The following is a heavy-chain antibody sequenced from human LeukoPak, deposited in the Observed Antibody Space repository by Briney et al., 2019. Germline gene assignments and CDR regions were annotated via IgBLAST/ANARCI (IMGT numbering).Heavy chain of an antibody. V-gene: IGHV3-21*01. CDR1: GFTFSSYA. Sequence: TGGSLRLSCAASGFTFSSYAMSWVRQAPGKGLEWVSAISSSGSYIYYADSLKGRFTISRDNAKNSLYLQMNSLRAEDTAVYYCARRGVAGAYYYYYYMDVWGKGTTVTISS. J-gene: IGHJ6*03. CDR2: ISSSGSYI. CDR3: ARRGVAGAYYYYYYMDV. D-gene: IGHD6-19*01.